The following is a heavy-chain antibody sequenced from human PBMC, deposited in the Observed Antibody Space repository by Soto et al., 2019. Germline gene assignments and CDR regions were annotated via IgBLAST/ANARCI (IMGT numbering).Heavy chain of an antibody. D-gene: IGHD1-26*01. Sequence: TXGSLRLSCAASGFIFSDHYMSWIRQAPGKGLEWLAYISGSTIYTDYADSVKGRFTISRDNAKNSVYLQMNSLRVDDTAVYYCARSMKGGKNFDHWGQGTLVTVSS. J-gene: IGHJ4*02. CDR3: ARSMKGGKNFDH. CDR1: GFIFSDHY. CDR2: ISGSTIYT. V-gene: IGHV3-11*03.